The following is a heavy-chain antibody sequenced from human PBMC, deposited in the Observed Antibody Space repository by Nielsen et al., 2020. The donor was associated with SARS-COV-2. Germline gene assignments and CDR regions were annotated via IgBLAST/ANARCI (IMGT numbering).Heavy chain of an antibody. CDR1: GFTFSSYW. J-gene: IGHJ4*02. D-gene: IGHD1-26*01. V-gene: IGHV3-7*03. CDR3: AKARGVGADY. CDR2: INQDGSEK. Sequence: GESLKISCAASGFTFSSYWMSWVRQAPGKGLEWVANINQDGSEKYYVDSVKGRCTISRDNAKNSLYLQMNSLRAEDTAVYYCAKARGVGADYWGQGTLVTVSS.